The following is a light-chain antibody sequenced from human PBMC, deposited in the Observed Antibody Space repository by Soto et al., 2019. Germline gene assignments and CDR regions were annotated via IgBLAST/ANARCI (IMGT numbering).Light chain of an antibody. Sequence: EIVMTQSPATLSVSPGESATLSCRASQSVSSNLAWHQQKPGQAPRILMYDASTRATGISARFSGSGSGTEFTLTISSLQSEDFAVYYCQQYGSSPRTFGQGTKVDIK. V-gene: IGKV3-15*01. J-gene: IGKJ1*01. CDR1: QSVSSN. CDR3: QQYGSSPRT. CDR2: DAS.